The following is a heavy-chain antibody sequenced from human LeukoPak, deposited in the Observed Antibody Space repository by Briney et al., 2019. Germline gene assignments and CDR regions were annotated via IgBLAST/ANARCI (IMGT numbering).Heavy chain of an antibody. CDR1: GGTFSSYA. V-gene: IGHV1-69*04. J-gene: IGHJ5*02. D-gene: IGHD3-3*01. Sequence: SVKVSCKASGGTFSSYAISWVRQAPGQGLEWMGKIIPILGIANYAQKFQGRVTITADKSTSTAYMELSSLRSEDTAVYYCAREYDFWSFGWFDPWGQGTLVTVSS. CDR2: IIPILGIA. CDR3: AREYDFWSFGWFDP.